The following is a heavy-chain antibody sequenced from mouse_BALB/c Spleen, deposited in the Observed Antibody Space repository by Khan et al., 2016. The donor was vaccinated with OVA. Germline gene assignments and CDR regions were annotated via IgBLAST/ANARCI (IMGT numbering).Heavy chain of an antibody. Sequence: EVELVESGGDLVKPGGSLKLSCAASGFTFSSYSMSWVRQTPDKRLEWVATISSDGDYTYYPDSVKGRFTISRDNAKNTLYLQISSLKSGDTAMYYCASHLTGSFAYWGQGTLVTVSA. CDR1: GFTFSSYS. J-gene: IGHJ3*01. D-gene: IGHD4-1*01. V-gene: IGHV5-6*01. CDR3: ASHLTGSFAY. CDR2: ISSDGDYT.